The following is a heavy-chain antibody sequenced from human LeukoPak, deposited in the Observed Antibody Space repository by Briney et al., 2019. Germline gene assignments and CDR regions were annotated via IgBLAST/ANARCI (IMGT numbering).Heavy chain of an antibody. CDR3: ARDPPVFSSGWYRGDAFDI. J-gene: IGHJ3*02. V-gene: IGHV3-21*01. Sequence: AGGSLRLSCAASGFTFSSYSMNWVRQAPGKGLEWVSSISSSSSYIYYADSVRGRFTISRDNAKNSLYLQMNSLRAEDTAVYYCARDPPVFSSGWYRGDAFDIWGQGTMVTVSS. CDR2: ISSSSSYI. D-gene: IGHD6-19*01. CDR1: GFTFSSYS.